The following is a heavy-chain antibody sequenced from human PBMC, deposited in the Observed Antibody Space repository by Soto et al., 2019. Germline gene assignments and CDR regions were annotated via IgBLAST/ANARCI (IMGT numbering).Heavy chain of an antibody. Sequence: GGSLRLSCAASGFTFSSYEMNWVRQAPGKGLEWVSYISSSGSTVYYADSVKGRFTISRDNAKNSLYLQMNSLRAEDTAVYYCASPLSLQPLGMDVWGQGTTVTVSS. CDR3: ASPLSLQPLGMDV. CDR1: GFTFSSYE. CDR2: ISSSGSTV. V-gene: IGHV3-48*03. J-gene: IGHJ6*02. D-gene: IGHD5-18*01.